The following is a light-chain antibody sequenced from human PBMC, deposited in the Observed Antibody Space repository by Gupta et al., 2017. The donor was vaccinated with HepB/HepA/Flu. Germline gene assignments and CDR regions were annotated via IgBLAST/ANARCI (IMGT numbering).Light chain of an antibody. CDR3: AAWDDSLNGVV. J-gene: IGLJ3*02. CDR1: SSNFGSKT. V-gene: IGLV1-44*01. CDR2: SNN. Sequence: SVLPPPPYASGPPGQRVTISCSGSSSNFGSKTVSCYQQVPGTAPNLLIYSNNQRPSGVPDRFSGSKSGTSASLAISGLQAEDEADFYCAAWDDSLNGVVFGGGTKLTVL.